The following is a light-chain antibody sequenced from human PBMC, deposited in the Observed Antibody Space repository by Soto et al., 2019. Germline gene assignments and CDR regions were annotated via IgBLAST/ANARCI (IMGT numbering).Light chain of an antibody. CDR1: QSISNY. CDR2: AAS. J-gene: IGKJ1*01. CDR3: QQTYSSPET. V-gene: IGKV1-39*01. Sequence: DIQMTQSPSSLSASVGDRVTITCGASQSISNYLNWYQHKPGKAPNLLIYAASTLHSGVPSRFSGSGSATHFTLTISSLQPEDFATYYCQQTYSSPETFAQGTKVAI.